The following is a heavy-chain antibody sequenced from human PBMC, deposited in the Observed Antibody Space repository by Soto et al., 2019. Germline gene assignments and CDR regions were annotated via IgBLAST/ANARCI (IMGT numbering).Heavy chain of an antibody. Sequence: SETLSLTCTVSGGSISSGGYYWSWIRQHPGKGLEWIGYIYYSGSTYYNPSLKSRVTISVDTSKNQFSLKLSSVTAADTAVYYCARCITIFGVVINSGVWFDPWGQGTLVTVSS. J-gene: IGHJ5*02. CDR1: GGSISSGGYY. V-gene: IGHV4-31*03. CDR3: ARCITIFGVVINSGVWFDP. D-gene: IGHD3-3*01. CDR2: IYYSGST.